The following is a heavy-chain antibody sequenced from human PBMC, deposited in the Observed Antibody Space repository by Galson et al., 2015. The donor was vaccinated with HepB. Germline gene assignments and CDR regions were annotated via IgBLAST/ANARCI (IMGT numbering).Heavy chain of an antibody. CDR2: IYSGGST. D-gene: IGHD2-21*02. CDR3: ARINLHCGGDCYSAPSYWYFDL. CDR1: GFTVSSNY. Sequence: SLRLSCAASGFTVSSNYMSWVRQAPGKGLEWVSVIYSGGSTYYADSVKGRFTISRDNSKNTLYLQMNSLRAEDTAVYYCARINLHCGGDCYSAPSYWYFDLWGRGTLVTVSS. V-gene: IGHV3-66*01. J-gene: IGHJ2*01.